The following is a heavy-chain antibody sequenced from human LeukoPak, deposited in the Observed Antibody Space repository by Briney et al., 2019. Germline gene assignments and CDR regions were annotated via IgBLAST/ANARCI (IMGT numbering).Heavy chain of an antibody. CDR1: GFTFSSYG. D-gene: IGHD5-18*01. CDR2: IWYDGSNK. CDR3: ARPYTAMVTPLPY. V-gene: IGHV3-33*01. J-gene: IGHJ4*02. Sequence: GRSLRLSCAASGFTFSSYGMHWVRQAPGKGLEWVAVIWYDGSNKYYADSVKGRFTISRDNSKNTLYLQMNSLRAEDTAVYYCARPYTAMVTPLPYWGQGTLVTVSS.